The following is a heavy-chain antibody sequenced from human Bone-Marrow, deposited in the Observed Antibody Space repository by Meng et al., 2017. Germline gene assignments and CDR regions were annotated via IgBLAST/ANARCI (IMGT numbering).Heavy chain of an antibody. CDR2: IGGSGAST. CDR3: AKGGGYSYGYVAF. D-gene: IGHD5-18*01. J-gene: IGHJ4*02. Sequence: GESLKISCAASGFTFGSYAMSWVRQAPGKGLEWVSAIGGSGASTYYADSVKGRFTISRDNSKNTVYLQMNSLRGEDTALYYCAKGGGYSYGYVAFWGQGIRVTGSS. CDR1: GFTFGSYA. V-gene: IGHV3-23*01.